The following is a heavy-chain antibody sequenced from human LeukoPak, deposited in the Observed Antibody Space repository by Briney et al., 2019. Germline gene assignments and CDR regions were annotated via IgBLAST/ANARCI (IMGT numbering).Heavy chain of an antibody. D-gene: IGHD3-3*01. Sequence: SETLSLTCTVSGYSISSGYYCGWIRQPPGKGLEWIGSVYHSGSTYYNPSLKSRITISTDKSKNQFSLKLTSVTAADTAVYYCGSQREWSLTEYHFDYWGQGTLVTVSS. CDR2: VYHSGST. V-gene: IGHV4-38-2*02. J-gene: IGHJ4*02. CDR3: GSQREWSLTEYHFDY. CDR1: GYSISSGYY.